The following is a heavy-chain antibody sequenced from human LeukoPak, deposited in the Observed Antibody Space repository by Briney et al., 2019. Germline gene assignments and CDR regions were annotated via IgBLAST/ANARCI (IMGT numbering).Heavy chain of an antibody. J-gene: IGHJ4*02. CDR3: AKVGRATTITHFDY. CDR1: GFSLSRYW. D-gene: IGHD5-12*01. Sequence: GGSLRLSCAASGFSLSRYWMNWVRQAPGKGLVWVSRINTDGRSTNYADSVKGRFTISRDNSKNTLYLQMNSLRAEDTAVYYCAKVGRATTITHFDYWGQGTLVTVSS. V-gene: IGHV3-74*01. CDR2: INTDGRST.